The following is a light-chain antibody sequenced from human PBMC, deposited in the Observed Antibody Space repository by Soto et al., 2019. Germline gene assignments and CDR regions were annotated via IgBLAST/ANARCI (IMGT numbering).Light chain of an antibody. J-gene: IGKJ1*01. CDR2: DAS. V-gene: IGKV1-5*01. CDR3: QQYNSYPWT. CDR1: QSISSG. Sequence: DIQMTQSPSTLSASVGDRVTITCRASQSISSGLAWYQQKPGKAPKVLIYDASSLQSGVPSRFSGSGSGTEFTLTISSLQPDDFATYYCQQYNSYPWTFGQGTKVDIK.